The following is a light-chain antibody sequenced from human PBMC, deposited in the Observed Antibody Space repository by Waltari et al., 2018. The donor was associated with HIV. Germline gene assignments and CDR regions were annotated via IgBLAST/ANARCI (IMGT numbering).Light chain of an antibody. J-gene: IGLJ3*02. CDR1: SSDVGDYNY. Sequence: QSALTQPRSVSGSPGQSVTISCTGTSSDVGDYNYVSWYQQHPGKAPKVMIAAVTTRPSGVSDRCSGSKSGNTASLTISGHQAEDESDYYCCSYTGTYTVLFGGGTKLTVL. CDR3: CSYTGTYTVL. CDR2: AVT. V-gene: IGLV2-11*01.